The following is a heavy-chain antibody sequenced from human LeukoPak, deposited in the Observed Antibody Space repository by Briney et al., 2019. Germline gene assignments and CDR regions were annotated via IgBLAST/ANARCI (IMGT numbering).Heavy chain of an antibody. CDR2: IYPGDSDT. J-gene: IGHJ5*02. CDR1: GYSFSSYW. V-gene: IGHV5-51*01. Sequence: GESLKISCKGFGYSFSSYWIGWVRQMPGKGLEWMGIIYPGDSDTKYSPSFQGQVTISADRAISTAYLQWSSLKASDTAMYYCARRSSQKGSFDPWGQGTLVTVSS. CDR3: ARRSSQKGSFDP. D-gene: IGHD6-13*01.